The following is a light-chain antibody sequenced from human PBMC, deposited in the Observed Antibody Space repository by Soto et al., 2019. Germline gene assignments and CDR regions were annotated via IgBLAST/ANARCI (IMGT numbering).Light chain of an antibody. CDR2: SIS. V-gene: IGKV1-39*01. J-gene: IGKJ4*01. Sequence: DIQLTQSPSSLSASVGDRVSITCRTSQTISTYLNWYHHRPGQAPKLLIYSISNLQSGVPSRFSGGGAGTEFTLTISRLQPEDFGSYSCQQTYNLPPTFGGGTRVQIK. CDR1: QTISTY. CDR3: QQTYNLPPT.